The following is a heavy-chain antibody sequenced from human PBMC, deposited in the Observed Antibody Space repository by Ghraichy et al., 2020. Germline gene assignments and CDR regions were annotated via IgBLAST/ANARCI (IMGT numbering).Heavy chain of an antibody. J-gene: IGHJ6*03. V-gene: IGHV4-61*01. CDR1: GGSVSSGSYY. CDR3: AREVVATKYYYYYMDV. D-gene: IGHD5-12*01. Sequence: SETLSLTCTVSGGSVSSGSYYWSWIRQPPGKGLEWIGYIYYSGSTNYNPSLKSRVTISVDTSKNQFSLKLSSVTAADTAVYYCAREVVATKYYYYYMDVWGKGNTVIGSS. CDR2: IYYSGST.